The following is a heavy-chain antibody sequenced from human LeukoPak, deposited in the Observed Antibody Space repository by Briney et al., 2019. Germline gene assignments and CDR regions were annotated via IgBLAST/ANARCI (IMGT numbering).Heavy chain of an antibody. D-gene: IGHD3-9*01. CDR3: ARQENYDVLTDYWGWFDP. V-gene: IGHV5-51*01. Sequence: GESLKISCKDSGYSFTSYWIGWVRQMPGKGLEWMGIIYPGDSDTRYSPSFQGQVTISADKSISTAYLQWSSLKDSDTAMYYCARQENYDVLTDYWGWFDPWGQGTLVTVSS. CDR2: IYPGDSDT. CDR1: GYSFTSYW. J-gene: IGHJ5*02.